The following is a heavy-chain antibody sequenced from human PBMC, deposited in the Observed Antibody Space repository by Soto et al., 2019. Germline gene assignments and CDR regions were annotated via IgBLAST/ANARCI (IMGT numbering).Heavy chain of an antibody. CDR1: GFTFSSHA. CDR3: AKDLLFSGCFSPQPFYD. V-gene: IGHV3-23*01. CDR2: ITGSGDST. Sequence: GGSLRLSCAVSGFTFSSHAMSWVRQAPGKGLECVSSITGSGDSTYYADSVKGRFTISRDKSKSTLYLQMNSLRAEDTAVYYCAKDLLFSGCFSPQPFYDWGKGSQVPVSS. J-gene: IGHJ4*02. D-gene: IGHD6-19*01.